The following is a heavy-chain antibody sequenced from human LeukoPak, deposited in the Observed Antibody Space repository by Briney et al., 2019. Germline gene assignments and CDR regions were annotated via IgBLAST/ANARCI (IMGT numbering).Heavy chain of an antibody. D-gene: IGHD3-10*01. Sequence: SETLSLTCTVSGVSINDASWNWIRQPPGQGLEWIGYIYHSGGTNYNPTLKSRVTISLDTSKNQFPLKLSSVTAADTAVYYCARVGTYYRSLDSWGQGTLVTVSS. V-gene: IGHV4-59*01. CDR3: ARVGTYYRSLDS. CDR1: GVSINDAS. J-gene: IGHJ4*02. CDR2: IYHSGGT.